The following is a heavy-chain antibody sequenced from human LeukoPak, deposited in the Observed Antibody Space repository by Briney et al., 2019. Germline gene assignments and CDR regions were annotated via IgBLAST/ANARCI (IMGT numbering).Heavy chain of an antibody. Sequence: ASVKVSCKASGYIFTNYYMHWVRQAPGQGLEWMGTINPSGGSTTYAQKFQGRVTMTRDTSRSTVYMELSSLRSEDTAVYYCARDHGSAYYRAPRHWGQGTLVTVSS. D-gene: IGHD3-10*01. CDR3: ARDHGSAYYRAPRH. CDR2: INPSGGST. V-gene: IGHV1-46*01. CDR1: GYIFTNYY. J-gene: IGHJ4*02.